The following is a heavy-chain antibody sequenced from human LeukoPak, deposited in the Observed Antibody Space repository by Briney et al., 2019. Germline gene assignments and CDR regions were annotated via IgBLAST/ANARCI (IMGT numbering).Heavy chain of an antibody. CDR3: ARDTLIYTAMVTNSDY. V-gene: IGHV3-23*01. CDR1: GFTFSSYG. Sequence: PGGSLRLSCAASGFTFSSYGMSWVRQAPGKGLEWVSAISGSGGSTYYADSVKGRFTISRDNAKNSLYLQMNSLRAEDTAVYYCARDTLIYTAMVTNSDYWGQGTLVTVSS. CDR2: ISGSGGST. D-gene: IGHD5-18*01. J-gene: IGHJ4*02.